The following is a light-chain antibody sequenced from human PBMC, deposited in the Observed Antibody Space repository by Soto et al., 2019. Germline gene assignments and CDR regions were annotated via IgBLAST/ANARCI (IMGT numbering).Light chain of an antibody. CDR1: SSAVGSYNL. CDR2: EGS. CDR3: CSYARSSTYV. Sequence: QSALTQPASVSGSPGQSITISCTGTSSAVGSYNLVSWYQQHPGKAPKLIIYEGSKRPSGVSNRFSGSESGNTASLTISGLQAEDEADYYCCSYARSSTYVFGTGTKLTVL. J-gene: IGLJ1*01. V-gene: IGLV2-23*01.